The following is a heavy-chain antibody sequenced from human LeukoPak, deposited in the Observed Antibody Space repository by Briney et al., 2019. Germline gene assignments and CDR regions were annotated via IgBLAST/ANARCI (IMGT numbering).Heavy chain of an antibody. Sequence: GGSLRLSCAVSGITLSNYGMSWVRQAPGKGLEWVAGIGGSGGGTNYADSVKGRFTISRDISNNTLYLQMSSLRAEDTAVYYCAKGSTTRFDYYYYYMDFWGKGTTVTVSS. J-gene: IGHJ6*03. CDR3: AKGSTTRFDYYYYYMDF. D-gene: IGHD2-2*01. V-gene: IGHV3-23*01. CDR1: GITLSNYG. CDR2: IGGSGGGT.